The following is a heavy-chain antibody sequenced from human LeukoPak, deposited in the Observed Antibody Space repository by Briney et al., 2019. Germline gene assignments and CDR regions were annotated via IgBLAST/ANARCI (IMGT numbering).Heavy chain of an antibody. CDR3: ARAGSGYSFDI. CDR1: GGSIRSSSYY. CDR2: IYYSGST. J-gene: IGHJ3*02. V-gene: IGHV4-39*01. D-gene: IGHD3-22*01. Sequence: SETLSLTCTVSGGSIRSSSYYWGWIRQPPGKGLEWIGSIYYSGSTYYNPSLKSRVTISVDTSKNQFSLKLSSVTAADTAVYYCARAGSGYSFDIWGQGTMVTVSS.